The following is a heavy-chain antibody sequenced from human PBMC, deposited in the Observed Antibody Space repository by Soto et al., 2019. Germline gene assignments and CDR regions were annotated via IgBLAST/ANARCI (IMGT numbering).Heavy chain of an antibody. D-gene: IGHD6-19*01. Sequence: EVHLLESGGGLVPPGGSLRLSCAASGFTFNTYTISWVRQAPGKGLEWVSSISGSGGNTYYADSVRGRFTISRDKSRDTVYLQMNSLRAEDTALYYCESVALDCWGQGTLVTVSS. CDR3: ESVALDC. J-gene: IGHJ4*02. CDR2: ISGSGGNT. V-gene: IGHV3-23*01. CDR1: GFTFNTYT.